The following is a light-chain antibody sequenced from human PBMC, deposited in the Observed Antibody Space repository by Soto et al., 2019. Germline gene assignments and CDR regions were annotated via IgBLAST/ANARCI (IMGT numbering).Light chain of an antibody. CDR3: QQYTNWPPIT. J-gene: IGKJ5*01. Sequence: EVVLTQSPDTLSLSPGETATLSCRASQSVGSNLAWFQQKPGQAPRLLIYGASTRATGVPARFSGSGSGTDFTLTISSLQSEDFAVYYCQQYTNWPPITFGQGTRLEIK. CDR2: GAS. V-gene: IGKV3-15*01. CDR1: QSVGSN.